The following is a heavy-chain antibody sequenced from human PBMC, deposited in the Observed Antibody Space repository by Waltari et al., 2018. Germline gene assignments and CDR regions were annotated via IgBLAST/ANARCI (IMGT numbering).Heavy chain of an antibody. CDR1: GPTFSNFW. V-gene: IGHV3-7*01. CDR2: IKQDGSEK. J-gene: IGHJ4*02. D-gene: IGHD1-1*01. CDR3: ATKGTY. Sequence: EVQLVESGGGLVQPGGSLRLSCAASGPTFSNFWMSWVRQAPGKGLEWVANIKQDGSEKNYVDSVKGRFTISRDNAKNSLYLQMNSLRVEDTAVYFCATKGTYWGQGTLVTVSS.